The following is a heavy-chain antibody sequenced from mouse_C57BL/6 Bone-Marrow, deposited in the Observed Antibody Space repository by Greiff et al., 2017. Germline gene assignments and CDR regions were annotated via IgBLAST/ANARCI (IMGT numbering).Heavy chain of an antibody. Sequence: VQLQQPGAELVKPGASVKMSCKASGYTFTSYWITWVKQRPGQGLEWIGDIYPTSGRTNYNEKFKGKAILTVDTSSNSAYMQLSSLTSEDSAFFYCARSGPLGRSFDYWGQGTTLTVSS. V-gene: IGHV1-55*01. CDR3: ARSGPLGRSFDY. J-gene: IGHJ2*01. D-gene: IGHD4-1*01. CDR2: IYPTSGRT. CDR1: GYTFTSYW.